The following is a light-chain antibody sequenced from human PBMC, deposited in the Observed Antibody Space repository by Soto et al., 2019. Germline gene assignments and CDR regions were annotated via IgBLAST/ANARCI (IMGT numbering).Light chain of an antibody. J-gene: IGKJ5*01. CDR3: QGLNDYPIT. Sequence: DIQLTQSPSFLSASVGDRVTITCRASQGISSYLAWYQQKPGEAPKFLIYAASTLRGGVPSRFSGSGSGTEYTLTISSLQPEDCATDYCQGLNDYPITFGQGTRLEIK. CDR1: QGISSY. CDR2: AAS. V-gene: IGKV1-9*01.